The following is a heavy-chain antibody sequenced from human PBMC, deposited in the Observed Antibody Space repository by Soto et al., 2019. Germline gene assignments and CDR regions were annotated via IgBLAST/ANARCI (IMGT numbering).Heavy chain of an antibody. CDR2: VHDSGST. V-gene: IGHV4-59*01. J-gene: IGHJ4*02. CDR3: ARGTRALITSFFAY. D-gene: IGHD1-20*01. CDR1: GGSISSFY. Sequence: SETLSLTCTVSGGSISSFYWSWIRQTPGKGLEWIGCVHDSGSTDYNPSLKGRVTMSLHTSKSQFSLNLSSVTAADSATYYCARGTRALITSFFAYWGQGIPVTVSS.